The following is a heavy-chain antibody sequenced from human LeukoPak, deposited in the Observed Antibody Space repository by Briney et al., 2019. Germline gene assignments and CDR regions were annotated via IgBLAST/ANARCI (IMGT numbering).Heavy chain of an antibody. CDR3: AREGGHSYGYSYYFDY. CDR2: IYSGGST. J-gene: IGHJ4*02. D-gene: IGHD5-18*01. V-gene: IGHV3-53*01. CDR1: GFTVSSNY. Sequence: GGSLRLSCAASGFTVSSNYMSWVRQAPGKGLEWVSAIYSGGSTYYADSVKGRFTISRDNSKNTLYLQMNSLRAEDTAVYYCAREGGHSYGYSYYFDYWGQGTLLTVSS.